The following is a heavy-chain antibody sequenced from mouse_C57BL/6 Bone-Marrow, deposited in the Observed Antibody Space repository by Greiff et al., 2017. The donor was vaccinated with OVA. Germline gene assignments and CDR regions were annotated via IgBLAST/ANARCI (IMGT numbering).Heavy chain of an antibody. CDR1: GFTFSDFY. Sequence: EVMLVESGGGLVQSGRSLRLSCATSGFTFSDFYMEWVRQAPGKGLEWIAASRNKANDYTTEYSASVKGRFIVSRDTSQSILYLQMNALRAEDTAIYYCARDADSPYYAMDYWGQGTSVTVSS. V-gene: IGHV7-1*01. CDR2: SRNKANDYTT. D-gene: IGHD3-2*01. J-gene: IGHJ4*01. CDR3: ARDADSPYYAMDY.